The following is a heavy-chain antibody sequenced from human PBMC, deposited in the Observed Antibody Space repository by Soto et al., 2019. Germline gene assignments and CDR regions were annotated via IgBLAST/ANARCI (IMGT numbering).Heavy chain of an antibody. CDR1: GGAIRSFY. D-gene: IGHD3-10*01. V-gene: IGHV4-4*07. J-gene: IGHJ4*02. Sequence: SETLSLTCTVSGGAIRSFYWNGVRRPAGKGLEWSGRIYTSGTTNYNPSLKSRLTMSVDTSKNQFSLKLSSVTSADTAVYYCARGGVGMDNWGQGTLVTVSS. CDR3: ARGGVGMDN. CDR2: IYTSGTT.